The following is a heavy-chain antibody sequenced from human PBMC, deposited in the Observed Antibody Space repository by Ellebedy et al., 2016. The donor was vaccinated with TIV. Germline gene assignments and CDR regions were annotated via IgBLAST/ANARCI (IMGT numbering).Heavy chain of an antibody. CDR1: GGSISGETNY. J-gene: IGHJ4*02. CDR2: VHYRGIT. V-gene: IGHV4-39*01. CDR3: ARRVTGRSYYIND. Sequence: SETLSLXXSVFGGSISGETNYWGWVRQPPGKGLEWIGSVHYRGITFYSPPLKGRVTISVDTSKNQFSLELTSMTATDTAVYFCARRVTGRSYYINDWGQGTLVSVSS. D-gene: IGHD3-10*01.